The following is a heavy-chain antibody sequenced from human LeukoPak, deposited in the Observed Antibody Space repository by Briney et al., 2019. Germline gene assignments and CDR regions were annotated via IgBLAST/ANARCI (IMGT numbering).Heavy chain of an antibody. V-gene: IGHV3-23*01. CDR1: GITFSSYA. J-gene: IGHJ5*02. CDR2: ISGSGGST. CDR3: AKSPRGQQLAWFDP. Sequence: GGSLRLSCAASGITFSSYAMSWVRQAPGKGLEWVSAISGSGGSTYYADSVKGRFTISRDNSKNTLYLQMNSLRAEDTAVYYCAKSPRGQQLAWFDPWGQGTLVTVSS. D-gene: IGHD6-13*01.